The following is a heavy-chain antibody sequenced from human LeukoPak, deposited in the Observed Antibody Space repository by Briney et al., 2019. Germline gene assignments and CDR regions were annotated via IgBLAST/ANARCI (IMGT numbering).Heavy chain of an antibody. Sequence: PSETLSLTCTVSGGSISSGGYSWSWIRQHPGKGLEWIGYIYYSGSTYYNPSLKSRVTISVDTSKNQFSLKLSSVTAADTAVYYCARGDSRGYSYGYGYFDYWGQGTLVTVSS. V-gene: IGHV4-31*03. CDR3: ARGDSRGYSYGYGYFDY. CDR2: IYYSGST. CDR1: GGSISSGGYS. J-gene: IGHJ4*02. D-gene: IGHD5-18*01.